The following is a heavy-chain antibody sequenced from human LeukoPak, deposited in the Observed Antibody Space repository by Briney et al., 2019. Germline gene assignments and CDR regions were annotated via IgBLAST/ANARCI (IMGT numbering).Heavy chain of an antibody. J-gene: IGHJ4*02. CDR3: ARSRSALRYFDWLLGPFDY. CDR1: GFTFSSYW. CDR2: INSDGSST. V-gene: IGHV3-74*01. D-gene: IGHD3-9*01. Sequence: GGSLRLSCAASGFTFSSYWMHWVRQAPGKGLVWVSRINSDGSSTSYADSVKGRFTISRDNAKNTLYLQMNSLRAEDTAVYYCARSRSALRYFDWLLGPFDYWGQGALVTVPS.